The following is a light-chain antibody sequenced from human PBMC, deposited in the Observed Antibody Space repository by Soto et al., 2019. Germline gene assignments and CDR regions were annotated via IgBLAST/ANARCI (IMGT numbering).Light chain of an antibody. CDR3: SSYSSSNTYV. V-gene: IGLV2-14*01. Sequence: QSVLTQPASVSGSPGQSITISCPGTSSDVGAYNYVSWYQQHPGKAPKLMIYEVSNRPSRVSNRFSGSKSGNTASLTISGLQAEDEADYYCSSYSSSNTYVFGTGTKVTVL. CDR1: SSDVGAYNY. J-gene: IGLJ1*01. CDR2: EVS.